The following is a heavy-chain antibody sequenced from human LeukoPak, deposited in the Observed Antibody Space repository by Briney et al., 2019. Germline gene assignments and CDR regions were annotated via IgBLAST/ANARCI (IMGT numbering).Heavy chain of an antibody. CDR2: ISYDGSNK. Sequence: GGSLRLSCAASGFTFSRYGIHWVRQAPGKGLEWVAVISYDGSNKYYADSVKGRFIISRDNSRNTLSLQMNSLRAEDTAVYYCAKGSYDSSGYHLDYWGQGTLVTVSS. D-gene: IGHD3-22*01. CDR3: AKGSYDSSGYHLDY. J-gene: IGHJ4*02. CDR1: GFTFSRYG. V-gene: IGHV3-30*18.